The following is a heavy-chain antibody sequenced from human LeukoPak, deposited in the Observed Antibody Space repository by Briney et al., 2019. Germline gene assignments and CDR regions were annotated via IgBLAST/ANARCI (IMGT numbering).Heavy chain of an antibody. CDR2: ISYDGSNE. J-gene: IGHJ1*01. V-gene: IGHV3-30*04. D-gene: IGHD6-13*01. CDR1: GFTFSSYV. CDR3: AKIEPGYSSSWYLGAEYFQH. Sequence: SLRLSCAASGFTFSSYVMHWVRQAPGKGLEWVAIISYDGSNEYYADSVKGRFTISRDNSKNTLYLQMNSLRAEDTAVYYCAKIEPGYSSSWYLGAEYFQHWGQGTLVTVSS.